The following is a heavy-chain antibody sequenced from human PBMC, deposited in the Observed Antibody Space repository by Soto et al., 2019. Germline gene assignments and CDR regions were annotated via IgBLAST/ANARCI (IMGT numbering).Heavy chain of an antibody. J-gene: IGHJ4*02. Sequence: PLGGSLRLSCVVSGFTLSSYWMTWVRQAPGKGLEWVANIKQDGSEKSYVDSVKGRFTISRDNAKNSLYLQMNTLRVEDTAVYYCARDSSWGFFNYWGQGTLVTVSS. CDR3: ARDSSWGFFNY. V-gene: IGHV3-7*04. D-gene: IGHD3-16*01. CDR2: IKQDGSEK. CDR1: GFTLSSYW.